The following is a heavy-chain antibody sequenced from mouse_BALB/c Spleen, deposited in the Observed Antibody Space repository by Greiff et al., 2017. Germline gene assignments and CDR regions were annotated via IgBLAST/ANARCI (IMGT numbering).Heavy chain of an antibody. CDR3: ARVVPYFDY. J-gene: IGHJ2*01. CDR1: GFTFSSYG. Sequence: DVKLVESGGGLVQPGGSLKLSCAASGFTFSSYGMSWVRQTPDKRLELVATINSNGGSTYYPDSVKGRFTISRDNAKNTLYLQMSSLKSEDTAMYYCARVVPYFDYWGQGTTLTVSS. V-gene: IGHV5-6-3*01. CDR2: INSNGGST.